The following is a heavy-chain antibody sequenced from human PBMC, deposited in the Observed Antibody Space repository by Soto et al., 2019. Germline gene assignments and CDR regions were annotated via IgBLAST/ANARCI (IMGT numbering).Heavy chain of an antibody. Sequence: GESLTISCTSSGRSFTSYWIGWVRQMPGKGLERMGIIYPGDSDTRYSPSFQGQVTISADKSITTTYLQWSSLKASDTAIYYCARLFDTSGWYDYWGQGTLVTVSS. J-gene: IGHJ4*02. D-gene: IGHD6-19*01. CDR3: ARLFDTSGWYDY. CDR1: GRSFTSYW. CDR2: IYPGDSDT. V-gene: IGHV5-51*01.